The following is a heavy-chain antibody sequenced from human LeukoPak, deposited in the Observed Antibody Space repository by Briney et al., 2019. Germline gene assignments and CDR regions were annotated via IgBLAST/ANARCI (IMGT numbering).Heavy chain of an antibody. CDR2: IYYSGST. Sequence: SETLSLTCTVSGSSISSSSYYWGWIRQPPGKGLEWIGSIYYSGSTYYNPSLKSRVTISVDTSKNQFSLKLSSVTAADTAVYYCARFGYSYGSDYYYGMDVWGQGTTVTVSS. D-gene: IGHD5-18*01. J-gene: IGHJ6*02. CDR1: GSSISSSSYY. V-gene: IGHV4-39*01. CDR3: ARFGYSYGSDYYYGMDV.